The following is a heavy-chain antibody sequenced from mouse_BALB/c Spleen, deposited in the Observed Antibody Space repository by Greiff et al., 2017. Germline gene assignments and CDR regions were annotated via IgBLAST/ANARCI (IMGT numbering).Heavy chain of an antibody. CDR2: INSNGGST. J-gene: IGHJ2*01. V-gene: IGHV5-6-2*01. CDR1: GFTFGSYY. Sequence: EVKLMESGGGLVKLGGSLKLSCAASGFTFGSYYMSWVRQTPEKRLELVAAINSNGGSTYYPDTVKGRFTISRDNAKNTLYLQMSSLKSEDTALYYCARHDYDDYFDYWGQGTTLTVSS. CDR3: ARHDYDDYFDY. D-gene: IGHD2-4*01.